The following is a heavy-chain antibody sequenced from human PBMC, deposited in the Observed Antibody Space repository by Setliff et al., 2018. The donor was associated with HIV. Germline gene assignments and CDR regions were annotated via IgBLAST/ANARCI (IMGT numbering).Heavy chain of an antibody. CDR1: GFTFTDAW. CDR3: TRDRRGSSSWSGYNGGFDY. Sequence: GGSLRLSCTGSGFTFTDAWMSWVRQAPGKGLEWVGRIKGKTDGGTTDYAAPVKGRFTISRDDAKTIAYLHMNSLTTDDTAVYFCTRDRRGSSSWSGYNGGFDYWGQGTLVTVSS. D-gene: IGHD3-3*01. J-gene: IGHJ4*02. V-gene: IGHV3-15*01. CDR2: IKGKTDGGTT.